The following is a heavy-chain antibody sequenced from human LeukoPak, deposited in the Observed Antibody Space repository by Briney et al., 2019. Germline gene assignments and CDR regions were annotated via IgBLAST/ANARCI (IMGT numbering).Heavy chain of an antibody. J-gene: IGHJ4*02. V-gene: IGHV3-53*01. CDR3: AREHGKSGGDCYFDY. Sequence: GGSLRLSCAASGFTFSSYAMSWVRQAPGKGLEWVSVIYSGGSTYYADSVKGRFTISRDNSKNTLYLQMNSLRAEDTAVYYCAREHGKSGGDCYFDYWGQGTLVTVSS. D-gene: IGHD2-21*02. CDR2: IYSGGST. CDR1: GFTFSSYA.